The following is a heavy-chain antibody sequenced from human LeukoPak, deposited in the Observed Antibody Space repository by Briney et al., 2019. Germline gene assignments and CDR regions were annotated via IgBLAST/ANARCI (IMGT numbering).Heavy chain of an antibody. J-gene: IGHJ4*02. Sequence: GGSLRLSCAASGFTFSSYAMTWVRQAAGKGLEWVSVISSSGSSTNYADFVKGRFTISRDNSKNTLYLQMSSLRAEDTAQYYCAKGDNTSYYFDSWGQGTLVTVSS. CDR2: ISSSGSST. D-gene: IGHD6-6*01. V-gene: IGHV3-23*01. CDR3: AKGDNTSYYFDS. CDR1: GFTFSSYA.